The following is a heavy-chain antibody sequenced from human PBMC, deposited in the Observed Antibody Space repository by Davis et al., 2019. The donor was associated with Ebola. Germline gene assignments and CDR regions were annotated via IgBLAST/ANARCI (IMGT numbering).Heavy chain of an antibody. CDR1: GYTFVKNG. CDR3: ARARGGTEYDAFDI. J-gene: IGHJ3*02. V-gene: IGHV1-2*02. D-gene: IGHD2-8*02. CDR2: INPNSGGT. Sequence: ASVKVSCKASGYTFVKNGITWVRQAPGQGLEWMGWINPNSGGTDYAQKFQGRVTMTRDTSINTAYMELSRLRSDDTAVYYCARARGGTEYDAFDIWGQGTMVTVSS.